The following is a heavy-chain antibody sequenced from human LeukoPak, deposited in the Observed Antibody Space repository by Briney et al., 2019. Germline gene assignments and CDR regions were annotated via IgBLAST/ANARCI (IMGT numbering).Heavy chain of an antibody. CDR1: GFTFSSYE. CDR3: ARTYYDILTAYNPYFDY. D-gene: IGHD3-9*01. CDR2: ISSSGSTI. Sequence: PGGSLRLSCAASGFTFSSYEMNWARQAPGKGLEWVSYISSSGSTIYYADSVKGRFTISRDNAKNSLYLQMNSLRAEDTAVYYCARTYYDILTAYNPYFDYWGQGTLVTVSS. J-gene: IGHJ4*02. V-gene: IGHV3-48*03.